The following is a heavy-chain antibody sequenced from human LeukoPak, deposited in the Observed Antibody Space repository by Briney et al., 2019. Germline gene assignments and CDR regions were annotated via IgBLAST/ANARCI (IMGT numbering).Heavy chain of an antibody. V-gene: IGHV1-18*01. CDR3: ASQYSSSWYGAFDI. D-gene: IGHD6-13*01. Sequence: ASVKVSCKASGYTFISYGISWVRQAPGQGLEWMGWISAYNGNTNYAQKLQGRVTMTTDTYTSTAYMELRSLRSDDTAVYYCASQYSSSWYGAFDIWGQGTMVTVSS. CDR1: GYTFISYG. CDR2: ISAYNGNT. J-gene: IGHJ3*02.